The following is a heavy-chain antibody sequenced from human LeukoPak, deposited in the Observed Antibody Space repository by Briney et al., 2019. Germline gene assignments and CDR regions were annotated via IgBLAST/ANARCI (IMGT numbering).Heavy chain of an antibody. CDR2: MNPNSGNT. V-gene: IGHV1-8*01. CDR1: GYTFTSYD. J-gene: IGHJ4*02. D-gene: IGHD4-23*01. CDR3: ARSSTTVVTPGGY. Sequence: GASVKVSCKASGYTFTSYDINWVRQATGQGLEWMGWMNPNSGNTGYAQKFQGRVTMTRNTSISTAYMELSSLRSEDTAVYHCARSSTTVVTPGGYWGQGTLVTVSS.